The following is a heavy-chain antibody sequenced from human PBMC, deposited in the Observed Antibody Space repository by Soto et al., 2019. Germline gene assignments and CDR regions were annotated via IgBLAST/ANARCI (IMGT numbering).Heavy chain of an antibody. CDR3: ATQTISYAWGV. CDR1: GAPSTTTKW. CDR2: LSRGDER. D-gene: IGHD3-16*01. V-gene: IGHV4-4*02. Sequence: QVQLQESGPGLVKPSETLSLTCTVSGAPSTTTKWWAWVRLPPGKGLEWIGELSRGDERSSNPSLEGRFTMALDKSHNHFSLKLTSVTAAATAIYYCATQTISYAWGVWGRGTAVTVSS. J-gene: IGHJ6*02.